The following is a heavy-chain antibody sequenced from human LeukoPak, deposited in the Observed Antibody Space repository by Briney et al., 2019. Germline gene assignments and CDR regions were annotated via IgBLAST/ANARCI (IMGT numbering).Heavy chain of an antibody. CDR3: ARDPLRGYYGSGVLDAFDI. D-gene: IGHD3-10*01. Sequence: GESLRLSCAASGFTFTTYWMSWVRQAPGKGLEWVANIKQDGTEKYYVDSVKGRFTISRDNAKNSLYLQMNSLRAEDTALYYCARDPLRGYYGSGVLDAFDIWGQGTMVTVSS. CDR2: IKQDGTEK. V-gene: IGHV3-7*03. J-gene: IGHJ3*02. CDR1: GFTFTTYW.